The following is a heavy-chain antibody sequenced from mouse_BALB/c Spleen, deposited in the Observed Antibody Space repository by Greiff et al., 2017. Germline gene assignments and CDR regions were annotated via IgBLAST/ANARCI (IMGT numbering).Heavy chain of an antibody. D-gene: IGHD2-1*01. J-gene: IGHJ3*01. CDR1: GFAFSSYD. CDR3: ARRGYGKSAWFAY. V-gene: IGHV5-12-1*01. Sequence: EVQVVESGGGLVKPGGSLKLSCAASGFAFSSYDMSWVRQTPEKRLEWVAYISSGGGGTYYPDTVKGRFTISRDNAKNTLYLQMSSLKSEDTAMYYCARRGYGKSAWFAYWGQGTLVTVSA. CDR2: ISSGGGGT.